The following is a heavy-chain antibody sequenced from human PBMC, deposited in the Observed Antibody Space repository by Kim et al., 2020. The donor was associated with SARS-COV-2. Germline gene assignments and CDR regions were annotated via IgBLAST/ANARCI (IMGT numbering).Heavy chain of an antibody. CDR2: IYYSGST. Sequence: SETLSLTCTVSGGSISSYYWSWIRQPPGKGLEWIGYIYYSGSTNYNPSLKSRVTISVDTSKNQFSLKLSSVTAADTAVYYCARSPPPTTVTHHDAFDIWGQGTMVTVSS. V-gene: IGHV4-59*08. J-gene: IGHJ3*02. CDR3: ARSPPPTTVTHHDAFDI. D-gene: IGHD4-17*01. CDR1: GGSISSYY.